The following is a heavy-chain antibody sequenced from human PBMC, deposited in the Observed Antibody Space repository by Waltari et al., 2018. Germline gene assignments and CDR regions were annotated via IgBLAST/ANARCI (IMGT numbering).Heavy chain of an antibody. D-gene: IGHD3-16*02. CDR2: VEPEDGET. CDR3: ARLPYDYIWGSYRHYGMDV. J-gene: IGHJ6*02. V-gene: IGHV1-69-2*01. CDR1: GYTFTDYY. Sequence: EVQLVQSGAEVKKPGATVKISCKASGYTFTDYYMHWVQQAPGKGLEWMGRVEPEDGETIYAEKFQGRVTITRNTSISTAYMELSSLRSEDTAVYYCARLPYDYIWGSYRHYGMDVWGQGTTVTVSS.